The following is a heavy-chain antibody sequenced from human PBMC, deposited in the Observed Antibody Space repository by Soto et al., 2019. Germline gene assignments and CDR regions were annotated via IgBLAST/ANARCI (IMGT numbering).Heavy chain of an antibody. D-gene: IGHD1-26*01. CDR1: GFTFSRSA. V-gene: IGHV3-23*01. J-gene: IGHJ2*01. Sequence: GGSLRLCCAASGFTFSRSAMSWVRQAPGKGLEWVSGISRSGGRTYDADSVKGRFTISRDNSKNTLYLQMNSLRAEDTAVYYCAKDAGPLGTSAWYIDLWRRGALVTVS. CDR2: ISRSGGRT. CDR3: AKDAGPLGTSAWYIDL.